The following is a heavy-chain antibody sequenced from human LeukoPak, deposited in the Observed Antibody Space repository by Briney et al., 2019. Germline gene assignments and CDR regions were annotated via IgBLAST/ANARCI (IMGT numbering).Heavy chain of an antibody. CDR3: ARTLWPYDAFDI. CDR2: ISGSDNSV. CDR1: GFTFSDYY. D-gene: IGHD2-21*01. J-gene: IGHJ3*02. V-gene: IGHV3-11*04. Sequence: GGSLRLSCAASGFTFSDYYMSWIRQAPGKGLEWLSYISGSDNSVYYADSVKGRFTISRDNAKNSLYLQMNSLRAEDTAVYYCARTLWPYDAFDIWGQGTMVTVPS.